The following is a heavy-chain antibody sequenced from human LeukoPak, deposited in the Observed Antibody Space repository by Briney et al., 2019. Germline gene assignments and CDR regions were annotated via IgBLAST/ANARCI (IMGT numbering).Heavy chain of an antibody. CDR1: GYTFTGYY. CDR2: INPNSGGT. D-gene: IGHD2-2*01. Sequence: ASVKVSCKASGYTFTGYYMHWVRQAPGQGLEWMGWINPNSGGTNYAQKFQGRVTMTRDTSISTAYMELRRLRYEDTDIHYCARGSRYCSSTSCYRRWFAPWGQGTLVTVSS. V-gene: IGHV1-2*02. J-gene: IGHJ5*02. CDR3: ARGSRYCSSTSCYRRWFAP.